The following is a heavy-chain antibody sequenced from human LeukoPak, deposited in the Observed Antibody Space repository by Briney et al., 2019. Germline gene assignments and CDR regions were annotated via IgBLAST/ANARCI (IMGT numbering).Heavy chain of an antibody. D-gene: IGHD6-19*01. CDR2: ISGTGGST. CDR3: AKVGSSGWYYYYMDV. Sequence: GGSLRLSCAASGFTFSTYAMTWVRQAPGKGLEWVSLISGTGGSTYYADSVKGRFTISRDNSKNTLYLQMNSLRAEDTAVYYCAKVGSSGWYYYYMDVWGKGTTVTISS. J-gene: IGHJ6*03. V-gene: IGHV3-23*01. CDR1: GFTFSTYA.